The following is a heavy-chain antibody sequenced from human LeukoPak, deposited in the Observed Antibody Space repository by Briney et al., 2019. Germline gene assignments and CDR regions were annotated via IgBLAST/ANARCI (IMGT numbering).Heavy chain of an antibody. CDR1: GGTFSSFA. J-gene: IGHJ5*02. CDR3: ARGIVVPAGESGSEFDP. Sequence: SVKVSCKASGGTFSSFAISWVRQAPGQGLEWMGRIIPILGIANYAQKFQGRVTITADKSTSTAYMELSSLRSEDTAAYYCARGIVVPAGESGSEFDPWGQGTLVTVSS. CDR2: IIPILGIA. V-gene: IGHV1-69*04. D-gene: IGHD2-2*01.